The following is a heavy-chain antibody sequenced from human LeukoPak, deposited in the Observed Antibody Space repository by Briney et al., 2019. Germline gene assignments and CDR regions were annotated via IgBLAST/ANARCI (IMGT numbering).Heavy chain of an antibody. J-gene: IGHJ6*02. CDR1: GGSISSYY. CDR3: ARALGYCSGGSCYATSYYYYGMDV. D-gene: IGHD2-15*01. Sequence: SETLSLTCTVSGGSISSYYWSWIRQPPGKGLEWIGYIYYSGSTNYNPSLKSRVTISVDTSKNQFSLKLSSVTAADTAVYYCARALGYCSGGSCYATSYYYYGMDVWGQGTTVTVSS. CDR2: IYYSGST. V-gene: IGHV4-59*12.